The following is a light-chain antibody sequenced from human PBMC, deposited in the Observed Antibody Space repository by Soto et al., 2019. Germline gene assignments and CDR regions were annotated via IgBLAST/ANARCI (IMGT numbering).Light chain of an antibody. CDR1: SSDVGGYNY. V-gene: IGLV2-14*03. Sequence: QSALTQPASVSGSPGQSITISCTGTSSDVGGYNYVSWYQHHPGKAPKLMIYDVSNRPSGVSNRFSGSKSGNTASLTISGLQAEDEADYYCTPYTSGSTLYVFGPGTKLTVL. CDR3: TPYTSGSTLYV. CDR2: DVS. J-gene: IGLJ1*01.